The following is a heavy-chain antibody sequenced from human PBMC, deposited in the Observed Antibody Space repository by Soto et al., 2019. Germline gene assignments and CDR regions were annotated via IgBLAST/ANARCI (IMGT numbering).Heavy chain of an antibody. V-gene: IGHV1-69*13. CDR3: AREKSGSSSYWFDP. CDR2: IIPIFGTA. D-gene: IGHD1-26*01. Sequence: ASVKVSCKASGGTVSSYAISWVRQAPGQGLEWMGGIIPIFGTANYAQKFQGRVTITADESTSTAYMELSSLRSEDTAVYYCAREKSGSSSYWFDPWGKGTLVTVSS. CDR1: GGTVSSYA. J-gene: IGHJ5*02.